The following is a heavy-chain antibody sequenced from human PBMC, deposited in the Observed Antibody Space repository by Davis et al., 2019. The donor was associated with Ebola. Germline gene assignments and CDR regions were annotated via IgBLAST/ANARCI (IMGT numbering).Heavy chain of an antibody. J-gene: IGHJ6*02. D-gene: IGHD3-22*01. CDR2: ISYDGSNK. CDR1: GFTFDDYA. Sequence: GESLKISCAASGFTFDDYAMHWVRQAPGKGLEWVAVISYDGSNKYYADSVKGRFTISRDNSKNTLYLQMNSLRAEDTAVYYCAKDLRRRTMIVVVYYYYGMDVWGQGTTVTVSS. V-gene: IGHV3-30*18. CDR3: AKDLRRRTMIVVVYYYYGMDV.